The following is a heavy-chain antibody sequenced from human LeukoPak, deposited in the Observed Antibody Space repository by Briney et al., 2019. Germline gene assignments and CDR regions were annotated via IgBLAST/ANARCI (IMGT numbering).Heavy chain of an antibody. Sequence: PGGSLRLSCAASGFTFSSYAMSWVRQAPGKGLEWVSAISGSGGSTYYADSVKGRFTISRDNSKNTLYLQMNSLRAEDTAVYCCAKGSGYSYGYFDYWGQGTLVTVSS. CDR2: ISGSGGST. D-gene: IGHD5-18*01. CDR3: AKGSGYSYGYFDY. J-gene: IGHJ4*02. V-gene: IGHV3-23*01. CDR1: GFTFSSYA.